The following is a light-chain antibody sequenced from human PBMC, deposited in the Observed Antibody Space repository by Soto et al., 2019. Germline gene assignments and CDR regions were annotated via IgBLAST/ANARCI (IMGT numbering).Light chain of an antibody. V-gene: IGKV3-20*01. CDR2: GAS. Sequence: DIVLTQSPGTLSLSPGERATLSCRASETVNSNYLAWYQHKRGQAPRLLIYGASSRATGIPDRFSGSGSGTDFTLTITRLEPEDVAIYYCQQYGSSRTFGQGTKVEIK. CDR3: QQYGSSRT. J-gene: IGKJ1*01. CDR1: ETVNSNY.